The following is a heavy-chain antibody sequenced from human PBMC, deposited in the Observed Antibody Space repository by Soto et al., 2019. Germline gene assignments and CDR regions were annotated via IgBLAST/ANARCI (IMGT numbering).Heavy chain of an antibody. CDR1: GFTFSSYG. V-gene: IGHV3-30*18. J-gene: IGHJ4*02. D-gene: IGHD3-10*01. Sequence: QVQLVESGGGVVQPGRSLRLSCAASGFTFSSYGMHWVRQAPGKGLEWVAVISYDGSNKYYADSVKGRFTISRDNSKNTLYVQMNRLRAEDTGVDYCAKDRSRDFGGGGDYWGQGTLVTVSS. CDR3: AKDRSRDFGGGGDY. CDR2: ISYDGSNK.